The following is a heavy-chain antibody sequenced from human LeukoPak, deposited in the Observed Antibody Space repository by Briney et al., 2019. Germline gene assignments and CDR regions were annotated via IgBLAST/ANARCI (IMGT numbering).Heavy chain of an antibody. CDR1: GGTFSNYA. CDR3: ARDRWPVTRIQYYYYMDV. J-gene: IGHJ6*03. V-gene: IGHV1-69*06. D-gene: IGHD4-17*01. Sequence: SVKVSCKASGGTFSNYAVSWVRQAPGQGLEWMGGIIPICGTTNYAQKFQGRVTITADKSTSTVYMELSSLRSEDTAVYYCARDRWPVTRIQYYYYMDVWGKGTTVTVSS. CDR2: IIPICGTT.